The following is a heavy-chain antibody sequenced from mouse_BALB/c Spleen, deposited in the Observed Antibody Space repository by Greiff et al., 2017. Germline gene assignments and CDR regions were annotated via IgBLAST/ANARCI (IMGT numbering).Heavy chain of an antibody. D-gene: IGHD2-3*01. CDR2: SRNKANDYTT. Sequence: EVQVVESGGGLVQPGGSLRLSCATSGFTFSDFYMEWVRQPPGKRLEWIAASRNKANDYTTEYSASVKGRFIVSRDTSQSILYLQMNALRAEDTAIYYCAREARYDGYSWFAYWGQGTLVTVSA. J-gene: IGHJ3*01. V-gene: IGHV7-1*02. CDR1: GFTFSDFY. CDR3: AREARYDGYSWFAY.